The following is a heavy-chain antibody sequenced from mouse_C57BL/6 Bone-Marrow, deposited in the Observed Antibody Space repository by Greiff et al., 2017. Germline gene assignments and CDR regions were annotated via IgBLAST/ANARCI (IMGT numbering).Heavy chain of an antibody. J-gene: IGHJ4*01. V-gene: IGHV5-4*01. CDR1: GFTFSSYA. Sequence: EVKLEESGGGLVKPGGSLKLSCAASGFTFSSYAMSWVRQTPEKRLEWVATISDGGSYTYYPDNVKGRFTISRDNAKNNLYLQMSHLKSEDTAMYYCARDGYYAMDYWDRGTSVTVTS. CDR3: ARDGYYAMDY. CDR2: ISDGGSYT.